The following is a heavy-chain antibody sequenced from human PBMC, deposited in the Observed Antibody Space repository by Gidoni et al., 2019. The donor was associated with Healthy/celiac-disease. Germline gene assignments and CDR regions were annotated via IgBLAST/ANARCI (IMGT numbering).Heavy chain of an antibody. Sequence: QVQLVQSGAEVKKPGSSVKVSCKASGGTFSSYAISWVRQAPGQGLEWMGGIIPIFGTANYAQKFRGRVTITAEESTSTAYMELSSLRSEDTAVYYCARGAYCGGDCYSGYFDYWGQGTLVTVSS. CDR2: IIPIFGTA. CDR3: ARGAYCGGDCYSGYFDY. J-gene: IGHJ4*02. D-gene: IGHD2-21*02. CDR1: GGTFSSYA. V-gene: IGHV1-69*01.